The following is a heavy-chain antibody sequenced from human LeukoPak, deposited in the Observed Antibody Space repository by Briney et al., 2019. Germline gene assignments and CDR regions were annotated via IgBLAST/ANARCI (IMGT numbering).Heavy chain of an antibody. CDR1: GGSFSGYF. J-gene: IGHJ6*02. Sequence: SETLSLTCAVYGGSFSGYFWSWIRQPPGKGLEWIGYIDYSGSTNYNPSLQSRVTISVDTSKNQFSLRLSSVTAADTAVYYCARERRDGYNWVDVWGQGTTVTVSS. V-gene: IGHV4-59*01. CDR2: IDYSGST. CDR3: ARERRDGYNWVDV. D-gene: IGHD5-24*01.